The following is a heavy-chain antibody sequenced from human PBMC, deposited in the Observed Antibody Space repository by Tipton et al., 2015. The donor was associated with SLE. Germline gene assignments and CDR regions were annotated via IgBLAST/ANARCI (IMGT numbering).Heavy chain of an antibody. J-gene: IGHJ2*01. Sequence: SLRLSCAASGFTFGRFWMXWVRQAPGKGLECVANXDQDGSEESYVDSVKGRFTISRDNAKNSLYLQMNSLRAEDTAVYYCARGXXYGXMHWYFDLWGRGTLVXXSS. CDR2: XDQDGSEE. CDR3: ARGXXYGXMHWYFDL. D-gene: IGHD4-17*01. V-gene: IGHV3-7*01. CDR1: GFTFGRFW.